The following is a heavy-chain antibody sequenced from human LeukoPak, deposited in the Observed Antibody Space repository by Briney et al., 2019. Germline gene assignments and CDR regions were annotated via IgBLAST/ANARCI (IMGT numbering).Heavy chain of an antibody. D-gene: IGHD6-19*01. J-gene: IGHJ4*02. CDR1: GFTFSTYW. Sequence: GGSLRLSCAASGFTFSTYWIHWVRLAPGKGLEWVANIKQDGSQKYYVDSVKGRFTISRDNAKNSLYLQMNSLRVEDTAVYYCARDYSSGWPGYWGQGTLVTVSS. V-gene: IGHV3-7*01. CDR2: IKQDGSQK. CDR3: ARDYSSGWPGY.